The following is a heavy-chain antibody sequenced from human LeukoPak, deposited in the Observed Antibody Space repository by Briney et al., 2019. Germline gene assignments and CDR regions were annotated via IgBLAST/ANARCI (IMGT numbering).Heavy chain of an antibody. D-gene: IGHD3-10*01. CDR1: GFDISYNY. V-gene: IGHV3-53*01. J-gene: IGHJ4*02. Sequence: GGSLRLSCVASGFDISYNYVGWVRQAPGKGLEWVSVIHTGGTTHYTDSVKGRFTISKDNSNNTVYLQMNSVRVEDTAVHYCARVWFGYFFQWGQGALVTVSS. CDR2: IHTGGTT. CDR3: ARVWFGYFFQ.